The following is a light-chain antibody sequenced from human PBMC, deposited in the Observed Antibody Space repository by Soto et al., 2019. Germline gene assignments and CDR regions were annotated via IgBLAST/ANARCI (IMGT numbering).Light chain of an antibody. Sequence: QSVLTQPASVSGSPRQSITISCTGTNSDVGSYNLVSWFQQHPGKAPKLLIYSDDQRPSRVPGRFSGSKSGTSASLAISGLQSEDEADYYCSTWDDRLTGDVVFGGGTKVTVL. CDR1: NSDVGSYNL. V-gene: IGLV2-14*02. CDR2: SDD. CDR3: STWDDRLTGDVV. J-gene: IGLJ2*01.